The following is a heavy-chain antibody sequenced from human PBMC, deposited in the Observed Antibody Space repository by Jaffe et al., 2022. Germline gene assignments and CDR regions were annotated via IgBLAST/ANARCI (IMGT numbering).Heavy chain of an antibody. V-gene: IGHV1-8*01. CDR3: ARNLRADSYYDFWSGYYNSRDWFDP. D-gene: IGHD3-3*01. J-gene: IGHJ5*02. CDR2: MNPNSGNT. CDR1: GYTFTSYD. Sequence: QVQLVQSGAEVKKPGASVKVSCKASGYTFTSYDINWVRQATGQGLEWMGWMNPNSGNTGYAQKFQGRVTMTRNTSISTAYMELSSLRSEDTAVYYCARNLRADSYYDFWSGYYNSRDWFDPWGQGTLVTVSS.